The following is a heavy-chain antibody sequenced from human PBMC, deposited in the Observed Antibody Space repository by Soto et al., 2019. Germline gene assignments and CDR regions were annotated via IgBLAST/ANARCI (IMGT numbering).Heavy chain of an antibody. CDR3: ARDGGRHSGGIDY. CDR1: GGTFSSYS. J-gene: IGHJ4*02. CDR2: IIPVFGTA. V-gene: IGHV1-69*01. D-gene: IGHD1-26*01. Sequence: QVQLVQSGAEVKKPGSSVKVSCKASGGTFSSYSINWVRQAPGQGLEWMGEIIPVFGTANYARKFQGRVTITAEESASTAYMELSSLRSEDTAVYYCARDGGRHSGGIDYWGQGTVVTVSS.